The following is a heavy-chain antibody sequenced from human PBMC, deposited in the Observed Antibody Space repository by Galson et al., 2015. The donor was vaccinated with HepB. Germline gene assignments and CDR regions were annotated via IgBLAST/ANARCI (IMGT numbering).Heavy chain of an antibody. J-gene: IGHJ4*02. Sequence: SLRLSCAASGFTFSSYAMSWVRQAPGKGLEWVSAISGSGGSTYYADSVKGRFTISRDNSKNTLYLQMNSLRAEDTAVYYCAKDRAGTKITMIVVVIKEFDYWGQGTLVTVSS. D-gene: IGHD3-22*01. CDR1: GFTFSSYA. CDR3: AKDRAGTKITMIVVVIKEFDY. V-gene: IGHV3-23*01. CDR2: ISGSGGST.